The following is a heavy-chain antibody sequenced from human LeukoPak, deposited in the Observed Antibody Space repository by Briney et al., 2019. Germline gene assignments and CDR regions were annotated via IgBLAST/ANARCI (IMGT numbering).Heavy chain of an antibody. CDR1: GFTFSNYW. D-gene: IGHD5-18*01. Sequence: PGGSLRLSCAASGFTFSNYWMTWVRLAPGKGLEWVANIKPDGSEKYYVDSVRGRFAVSRDNAKNSLNLQMNALRAEGTAVYYCARGILQYWGQGTLVTVSS. CDR3: ARGILQY. J-gene: IGHJ4*02. CDR2: IKPDGSEK. V-gene: IGHV3-7*01.